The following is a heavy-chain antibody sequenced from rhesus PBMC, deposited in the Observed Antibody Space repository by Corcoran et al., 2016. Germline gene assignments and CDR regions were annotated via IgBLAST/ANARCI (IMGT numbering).Heavy chain of an antibody. J-gene: IGHJ4*01. V-gene: IGHV4-65*01. CDR2: ISGTTS. CDR3: ARFRGNSGGFDY. D-gene: IGHD6-37*01. CDR1: GDFGGSTGW. Sequence: QGQLRESGPGLVKPSETLSLTCGVYGDFGGSTGWWSWIRQPPGKGLEWIGSISGTTSFYNPSLKSRVTLSTVTSNSYFSLKLTSVTVADTAVYYCARFRGNSGGFDYWGQGVLVTVSS.